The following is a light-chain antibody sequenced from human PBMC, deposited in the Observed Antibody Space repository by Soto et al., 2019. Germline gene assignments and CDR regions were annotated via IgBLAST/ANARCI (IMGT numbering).Light chain of an antibody. CDR3: HHYGSSPRT. CDR2: GAS. V-gene: IGKV3-20*01. Sequence: EIVLTQSPGSLSVFPGERATLSCRASQSVSNSNSYLAWYQQKPGQSPRLLIYGASRRATGIPDRFSGSGSGTDFTLTISRLEPEDFAVYYGHHYGSSPRTFGPGTKVDIK. J-gene: IGKJ3*01. CDR1: QSVSNSNSY.